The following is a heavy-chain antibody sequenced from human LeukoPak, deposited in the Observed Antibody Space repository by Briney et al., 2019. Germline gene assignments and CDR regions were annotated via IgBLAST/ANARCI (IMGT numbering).Heavy chain of an antibody. V-gene: IGHV1-69*13. Sequence: ASVKVSCKXSVGTFSSYTISWVRQAPGQGLEWMGGIIPIFGSANYSQQFQGRVTITADESTSTAYMELSSLRSEDTAVYYCARYHLGYSLTGALDYWGQGTLVTVSS. D-gene: IGHD7-27*01. CDR3: ARYHLGYSLTGALDY. CDR1: VGTFSSYT. J-gene: IGHJ4*02. CDR2: IIPIFGSA.